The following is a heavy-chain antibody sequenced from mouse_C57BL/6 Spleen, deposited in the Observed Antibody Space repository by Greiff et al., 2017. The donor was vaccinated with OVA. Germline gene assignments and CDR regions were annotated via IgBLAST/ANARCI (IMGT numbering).Heavy chain of an antibody. CDR2: ISDGGSYT. CDR1: GFTFSSYA. J-gene: IGHJ4*01. V-gene: IGHV5-4*01. Sequence: DVKLVESGGGLVKPGGSLKLSCAASGFTFSSYAMSWVRQTPEKRLEWVATISDGGSYTYYPDNVKGRFTISRDNAKNNLYLQMSHLKSEDTAMYYCARDGYSYYAMDYWGQGTSVTVSS. CDR3: ARDGYSYYAMDY. D-gene: IGHD2-3*01.